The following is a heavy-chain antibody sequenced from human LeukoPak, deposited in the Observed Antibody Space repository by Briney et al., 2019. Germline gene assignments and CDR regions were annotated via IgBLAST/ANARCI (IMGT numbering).Heavy chain of an antibody. CDR2: INWNGGST. V-gene: IGHV3-20*04. D-gene: IGHD3-10*01. CDR1: GFTFDDHG. Sequence: GGSLRLSCAASGFTFDDHGMSWVRQTPGKGLEWVSGINWNGGSTGYTDSVKGRFIISRDNAKNSLYLQINSLRAEDTALYCCARGAGSGYYFYMDVWGKGTTVTVSS. J-gene: IGHJ6*03. CDR3: ARGAGSGYYFYMDV.